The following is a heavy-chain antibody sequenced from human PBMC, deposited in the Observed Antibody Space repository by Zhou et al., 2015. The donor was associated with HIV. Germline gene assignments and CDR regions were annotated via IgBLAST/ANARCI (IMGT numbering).Heavy chain of an antibody. V-gene: IGHV1-2*02. CDR2: INPDSGDT. Sequence: QVQLVQSGAEVKKPGASVKVSCKASGYTFTGYYMHWVRQAPGQGLEWMGWINPDSGDTNYAQNFQGRVTMTRDTSITTAYMKLSRLKSDDTAVYYCARDRPRSGGGTYPYYWGQGSLVTVSS. J-gene: IGHJ4*02. D-gene: IGHD2-15*01. CDR1: GYTFTGYY. CDR3: ARDRPRSGGGTYPYY.